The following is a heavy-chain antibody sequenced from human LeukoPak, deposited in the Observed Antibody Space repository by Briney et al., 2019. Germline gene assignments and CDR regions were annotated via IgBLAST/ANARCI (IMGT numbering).Heavy chain of an antibody. CDR2: ISSSGTTI. V-gene: IGHV3-48*03. Sequence: GGSLRLSCAASGFTFSNYEMNWVRQAPGKGLEWVSYISSSGTTIYYADSVKGRFTSSRDNAKNSLYLQMNSLRAEDTAVYYCARWATPIKFDYWGQGTLVTVSS. J-gene: IGHJ4*02. CDR3: ARWATPIKFDY. CDR1: GFTFSNYE. D-gene: IGHD5-24*01.